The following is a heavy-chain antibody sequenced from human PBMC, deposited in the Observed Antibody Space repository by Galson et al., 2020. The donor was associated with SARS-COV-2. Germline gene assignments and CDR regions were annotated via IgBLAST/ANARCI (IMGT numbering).Heavy chain of an antibody. CDR1: GFTFSSYA. CDR2: ISYDGSNK. CDR3: ARSLRGYRLLSY. J-gene: IGHJ4*02. V-gene: IGHV3-30-3*01. D-gene: IGHD3-22*01. Sequence: GGSLRLSCAASGFTFSSYAMHWVRQAPGKGLEWVAVISYDGSNKYYADSVKGRFTISRDNSKNTLYLQMNSLRAEDTAVYYCARSLRGYRLLSYWGQGTLVTVSS.